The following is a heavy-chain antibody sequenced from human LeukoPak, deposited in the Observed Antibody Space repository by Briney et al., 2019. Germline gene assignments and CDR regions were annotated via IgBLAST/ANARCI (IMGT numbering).Heavy chain of an antibody. CDR2: IIPIFGTA. Sequence: SVKVSCKASGGTFSSYAISWVRQAPGQGLEWMGGIIPIFGTANCAQKFQGRVTITADESTSTAYMELSSLRSEDTAVYYCARDLSGSYSGGYFDYWGQGTLVTVSS. CDR1: GGTFSSYA. J-gene: IGHJ4*02. CDR3: ARDLSGSYSGGYFDY. V-gene: IGHV1-69*01. D-gene: IGHD3-10*01.